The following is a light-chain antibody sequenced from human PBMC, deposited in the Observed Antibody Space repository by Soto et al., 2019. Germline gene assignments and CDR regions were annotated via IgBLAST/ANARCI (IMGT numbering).Light chain of an antibody. CDR3: QQYNNRPLLT. J-gene: IGKJ4*01. CDR1: QSVSSN. CDR2: GAS. Sequence: EIVMTQSPATLSVSPGERATLSCRASQSVSSNLAWYQQKPGQAPRLLIYGASTRATGIPARFSGSGSGTEFTLTISSLQSEDFAVYYCQQYNNRPLLTFGGGTKVEIK. V-gene: IGKV3-15*01.